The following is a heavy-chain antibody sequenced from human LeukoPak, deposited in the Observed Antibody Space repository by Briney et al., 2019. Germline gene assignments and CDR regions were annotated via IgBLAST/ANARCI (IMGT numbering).Heavy chain of an antibody. CDR3: ARGLPGNYYYYYMDV. J-gene: IGHJ6*03. V-gene: IGHV4-59*01. D-gene: IGHD5-12*01. CDR2: IYYSGST. Sequence: SETLSLTCTVSGGSISSYYWSWIRQPPGKGLEWIGCIYYSGSTNYNPSLKSRVTISVDTSKNQFSLKLSSVTAADTAVYYCARGLPGNYYYYYMDVWGKETTVTVSS. CDR1: GGSISSYY.